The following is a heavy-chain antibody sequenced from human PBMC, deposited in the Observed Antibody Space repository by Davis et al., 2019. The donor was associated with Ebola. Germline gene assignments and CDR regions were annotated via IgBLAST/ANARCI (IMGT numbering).Heavy chain of an antibody. CDR2: VRSHGSDD. J-gene: IGHJ4*02. Sequence: GGSLRLSCAASGFTFSSYAMHWVRQAPGRGLEWVAFVRSHGSDDHYADSVKGRFTISRDNSKNTLYLQMNSLRPEDTAVYYCAAYYYDSSGYSGYWGQGTLVTVSS. D-gene: IGHD3-22*01. CDR3: AAYYYDSSGYSGY. V-gene: IGHV3-30*02. CDR1: GFTFSSYA.